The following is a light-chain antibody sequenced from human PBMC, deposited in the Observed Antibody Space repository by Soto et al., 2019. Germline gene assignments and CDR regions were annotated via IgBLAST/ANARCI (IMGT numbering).Light chain of an antibody. V-gene: IGKV2-30*01. J-gene: IGKJ2*01. Sequence: DVVLTQSPLSLPVSLGQPASISCRSSQSPVYGVNTFLNWFHQRRPGQSPRRLIYKVSDRDSGVPDRFSGSGSGTDFTLNISRVEAEDVGIYFCMQGAQWPYTVGRGTKVDIK. CDR1: QSPVYGVNTF. CDR3: MQGAQWPYT. CDR2: KVS.